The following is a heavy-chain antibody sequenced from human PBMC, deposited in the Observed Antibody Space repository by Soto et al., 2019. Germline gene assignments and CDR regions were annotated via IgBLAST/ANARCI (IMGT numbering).Heavy chain of an antibody. CDR1: GFRFSDHS. CDR2: ISSNSDTT. D-gene: IGHD2-21*02. J-gene: IGHJ4*02. Sequence: LVESGGDLVYPGGSLRLSCVASGFRFSDHSMNWVRQAPGKVLQWISYISSNSDTTYYADSVKGRFTVSRDNAKNALFLQMNSLRDDDTATYYCARLPKGSLVTAWGKGARVTVSS. V-gene: IGHV3-48*02. CDR3: ARLPKGSLVTA.